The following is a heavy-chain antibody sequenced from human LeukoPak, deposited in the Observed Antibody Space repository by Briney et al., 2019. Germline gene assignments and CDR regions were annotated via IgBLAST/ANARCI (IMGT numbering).Heavy chain of an antibody. V-gene: IGHV3-33*06. D-gene: IGHD3-22*01. CDR1: GFTFSSYG. CDR3: ANSRYYYDSSGYYDIDY. CDR2: IWYDGSNK. J-gene: IGHJ4*02. Sequence: GGSLRLSCAASGFTFSSYGMHWVRQAPGKGLEWVALIWYDGSNKYYADSVKGRFTISRDNSKNTLYLQMNSLRAEDTAVYYCANSRYYYDSSGYYDIDYWGQGTLVTVSS.